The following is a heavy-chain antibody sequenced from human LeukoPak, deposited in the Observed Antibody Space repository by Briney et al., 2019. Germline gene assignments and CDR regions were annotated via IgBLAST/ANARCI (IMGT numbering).Heavy chain of an antibody. D-gene: IGHD4-17*01. CDR3: ARDSGDGDYEPLNS. CDR1: GFTFSSYG. J-gene: IGHJ5*02. Sequence: GGSLRLSCAASGFTFSSYGMHWVRQAPGKGLEWVAVIWYDGSNKYYADSVKGRFTISRDNFKNTLYLQMNRLRAEDTAMYYCARDSGDGDYEPLNSWGPGTLVTVSS. V-gene: IGHV3-33*01. CDR2: IWYDGSNK.